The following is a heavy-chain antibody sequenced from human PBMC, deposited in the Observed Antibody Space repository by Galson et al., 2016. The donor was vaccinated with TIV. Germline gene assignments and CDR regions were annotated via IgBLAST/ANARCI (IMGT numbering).Heavy chain of an antibody. CDR2: GEA. Sequence: SVKVSCKASGDTFSSFVISWVRQAPGQGLECGEAHYAQKFQGRVTISADESTSTVYMELSGLRSGDTAMYYCAKCRNTAMDTYYYYYGLDVWGQGTTVTVSS. CDR1: GDTFSSFV. CDR3: AKCRNTAMDTYYYYYGLDV. V-gene: IGHV1-69*13. J-gene: IGHJ6*02. D-gene: IGHD5-18*01.